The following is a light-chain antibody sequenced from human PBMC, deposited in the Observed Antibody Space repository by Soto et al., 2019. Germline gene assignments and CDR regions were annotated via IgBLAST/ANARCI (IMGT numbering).Light chain of an antibody. V-gene: IGLV1-40*01. CDR1: SSNIGAGYD. Sequence: QSVLTQPPSVSGAPGQRVTISCTGSSSNIGAGYDVHWYQQLPGTAPKLLIYGNSNRPSGVPDRFSGSKSGTSASLPITGLQAEDEADYYCQSYDSSLSAVFGTGTKVTVL. J-gene: IGLJ1*01. CDR2: GNS. CDR3: QSYDSSLSAV.